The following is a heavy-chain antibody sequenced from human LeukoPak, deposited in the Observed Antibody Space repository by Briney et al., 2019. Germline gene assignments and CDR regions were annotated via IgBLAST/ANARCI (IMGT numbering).Heavy chain of an antibody. D-gene: IGHD3-10*01. J-gene: IGHJ5*02. CDR3: ASYYYGSGSYYNYNWFDP. CDR1: GGSFSGYY. Sequence: SETLSLTCAVYGGSFSGYYWSWIRQPPGKGLEWIGEINHSGSTNYNPSLKSRVTISVDTSKNQFSLKLSSVTAADTAVYYCASYYYGSGSYYNYNWFDPWGQGTLVTVSS. CDR2: INHSGST. V-gene: IGHV4-34*01.